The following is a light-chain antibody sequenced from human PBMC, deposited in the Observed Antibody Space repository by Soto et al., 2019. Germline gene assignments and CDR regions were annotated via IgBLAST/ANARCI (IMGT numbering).Light chain of an antibody. CDR2: GAS. J-gene: IGKJ4*01. CDR3: QQYNSWPLT. CDR1: QSVSGRY. Sequence: EIVLTQSPGTLSLSPGERATLSCRASQSVSGRYLAWYQQKPGQAPRLLIYGASSRATGIPDRFSGSGSGTDFTLTISRLESEDFAVYYCQQYNSWPLTFGGGTKVEIK. V-gene: IGKV3-20*01.